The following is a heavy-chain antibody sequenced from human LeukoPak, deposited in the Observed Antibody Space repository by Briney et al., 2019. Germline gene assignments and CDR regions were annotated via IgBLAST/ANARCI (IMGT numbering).Heavy chain of an antibody. Sequence: GRSLRLSCAASGFTFGSYAMHWVRQAPGKGLEWVAVISYDGSNKYYADSVKGRFTISRDNSKNTLYLQMNSLRAEDTAVYYCARRGGAYTSLDYWGQGTLVTVSS. D-gene: IGHD1-14*01. CDR1: GFTFGSYA. V-gene: IGHV3-30-3*01. CDR2: ISYDGSNK. CDR3: ARRGGAYTSLDY. J-gene: IGHJ4*02.